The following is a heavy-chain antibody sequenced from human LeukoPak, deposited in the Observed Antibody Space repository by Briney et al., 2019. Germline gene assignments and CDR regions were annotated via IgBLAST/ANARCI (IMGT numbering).Heavy chain of an antibody. V-gene: IGHV3-48*03. J-gene: IGHJ3*02. CDR2: ISSGGSTI. Sequence: PGGSLRLSCAASRFTFSSYEMNWVGQAPGKGLEWVSHISSGGSTIYYADSVKGRFTISRDNAKKSLYLQMNSLRAEDTAVYYCARGEGYQLLDAFDIWGQGTMVTVSS. CDR3: ARGEGYQLLDAFDI. D-gene: IGHD2-2*01. CDR1: RFTFSSYE.